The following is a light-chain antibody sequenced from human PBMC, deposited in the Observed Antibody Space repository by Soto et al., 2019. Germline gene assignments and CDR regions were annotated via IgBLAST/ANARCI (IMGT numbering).Light chain of an antibody. CDR2: SNN. CDR1: SSNIGSNT. Sequence: QSVLTQPPSASGTPGQRATISCSGSSSNIGSNTVNWYQQLPGTAPKLLIYSNNQRPSGVPDRFSGSKSGTSASLAISGLQSEDEADYYCAAWDDSLSGLYVFGTGTKVTVL. J-gene: IGLJ1*01. V-gene: IGLV1-44*01. CDR3: AAWDDSLSGLYV.